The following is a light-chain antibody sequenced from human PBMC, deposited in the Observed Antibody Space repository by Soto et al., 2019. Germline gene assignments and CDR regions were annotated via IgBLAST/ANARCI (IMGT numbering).Light chain of an antibody. CDR1: QSVDIS. Sequence: VLTQSPSTLFLSPGERATLSCAASQSVDISLAWYRQKPGQAPRLLIYDASNRGTGIPARFSGSGYGTDFNLTISSLATEDFAVYYCQQRSYWPITFGPGTRLEIK. V-gene: IGKV3-11*01. J-gene: IGKJ5*01. CDR3: QQRSYWPIT. CDR2: DAS.